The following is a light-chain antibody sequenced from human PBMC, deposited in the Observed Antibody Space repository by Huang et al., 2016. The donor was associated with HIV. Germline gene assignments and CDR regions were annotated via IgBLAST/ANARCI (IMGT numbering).Light chain of an antibody. V-gene: IGKV3-15*01. Sequence: EIIMTQSPATLSLSPGEGASRSCRANQSVATNLAWYLHRPGQSPRILIFGAYTRASGLPGRFSGGGSGTQFTLTVSSLQSEDFAVYYCQQYHNWPYTFGQGTKLEI. CDR3: QQYHNWPYT. CDR1: QSVATN. J-gene: IGKJ2*01. CDR2: GAY.